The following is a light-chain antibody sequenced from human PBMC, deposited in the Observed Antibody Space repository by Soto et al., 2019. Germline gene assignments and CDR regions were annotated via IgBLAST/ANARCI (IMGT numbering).Light chain of an antibody. CDR2: AAA. J-gene: IGKJ2*01. V-gene: IGKV1-9*01. Sequence: DIQLTQSPSLLSASVGDRVTIACRASQGISRFLVWYQRKPGKAPKFLIYAAATLQIRVPLRFSGGRSGTEFTLNVSGLQPEAYATYYSQQHTILAHSFGQATKLECK. CDR3: QQHTILAHS. CDR1: QGISRF.